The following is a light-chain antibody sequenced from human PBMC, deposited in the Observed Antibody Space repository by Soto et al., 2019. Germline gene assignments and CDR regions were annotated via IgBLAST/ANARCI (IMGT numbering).Light chain of an antibody. CDR2: GAS. V-gene: IGKV3D-15*01. Sequence: IVMTQSPATLSVSPGETATLSCRASQSIANNLAWYQQRPGQVPRLLVSGASTRATGIPARFSGSRSGTEFTLTISILQSEDFAVYYCHQYNNWPQTFGQGTKVEIK. J-gene: IGKJ1*01. CDR1: QSIANN. CDR3: HQYNNWPQT.